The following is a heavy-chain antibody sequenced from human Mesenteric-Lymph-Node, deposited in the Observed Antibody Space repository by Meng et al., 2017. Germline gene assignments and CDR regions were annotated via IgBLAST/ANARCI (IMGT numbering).Heavy chain of an antibody. CDR1: GGSISSYY. J-gene: IGHJ6*02. D-gene: IGHD2-2*01. CDR2: IYYSGST. V-gene: IGHV4-59*12. Sequence: GSLRLSCTVSGGSISSYYWSWIRQPPGKGLEWIGYIYYSGSTNHNPSLKSRVTISVDTSKNQFSLRLRSVTAADTAVYYCTRDRDIVVVPGATAYYYYYGMDVWGQGTTVTVSS. CDR3: TRDRDIVVVPGATAYYYYYGMDV.